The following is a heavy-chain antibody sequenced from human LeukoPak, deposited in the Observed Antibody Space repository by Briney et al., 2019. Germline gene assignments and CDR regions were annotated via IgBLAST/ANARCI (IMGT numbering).Heavy chain of an antibody. CDR3: ATHRYTYYSGSGSYGCYDF. V-gene: IGHV3-30-3*01. CDR1: GFTFSSYA. J-gene: IGHJ4*02. Sequence: EGSLRLSCAASGFTFSSYAMHWVRQAPGKGLEWVAFISYDGTNKYYADSVKGRFTISRDNSKSTLYLQMNSLRAEDTAVFYCATHRYTYYSGSGSYGCYDFWGQGTLVTVSS. CDR2: ISYDGTNK. D-gene: IGHD3-10*01.